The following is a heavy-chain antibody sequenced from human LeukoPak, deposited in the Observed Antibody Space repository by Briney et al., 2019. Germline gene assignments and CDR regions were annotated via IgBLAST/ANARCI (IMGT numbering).Heavy chain of an antibody. CDR1: GFTFSSYA. CDR3: ARRLETRGRTFDY. D-gene: IGHD3-16*01. J-gene: IGHJ4*02. V-gene: IGHV3-23*01. CDR2: ISNGGGTI. Sequence: GGSLRLSCAASGFTFSSYAMSWVRQAPGKGLEWLSAISNGGGTIFYADSVKGRFTISRDNSKNTQYLQMSSLRAEDTAVYYCARRLETRGRTFDYWGQGTLVTVSS.